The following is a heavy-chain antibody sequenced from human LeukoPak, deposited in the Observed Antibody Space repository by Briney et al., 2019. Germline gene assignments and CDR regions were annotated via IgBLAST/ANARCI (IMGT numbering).Heavy chain of an antibody. CDR3: VRHTAAVYYFDY. D-gene: IGHD6-13*01. Sequence: PSETLSLTCTVSRDSISSSSYYWGWIRQPPGKGLEWIGSFYYSASTYYNPSLKSRVTISVDTSKNQFSLKLSSVTAADTAVYYCVRHTAAVYYFDYWGQGTLVTVS. CDR1: RDSISSSSYY. CDR2: FYYSAST. V-gene: IGHV4-39*01. J-gene: IGHJ4*02.